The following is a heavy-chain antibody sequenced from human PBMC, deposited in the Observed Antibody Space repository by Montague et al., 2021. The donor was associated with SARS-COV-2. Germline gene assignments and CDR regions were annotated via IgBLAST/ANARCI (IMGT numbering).Heavy chain of an antibody. CDR2: IGTAGDT. Sequence: SLRLSCAVSGFTFSSYDMHWVRQATGEGLEWVSAIGTAGDTYYPGSVKGRFTISRENAKNSLYLQMNSLRAGDTAVYYCARGSRGFRGYSYGYGLGWFDPWGQGTLVTVSS. D-gene: IGHD5-18*01. J-gene: IGHJ5*02. CDR1: GFTFSSYD. V-gene: IGHV3-13*04. CDR3: ARGSRGFRGYSYGYGLGWFDP.